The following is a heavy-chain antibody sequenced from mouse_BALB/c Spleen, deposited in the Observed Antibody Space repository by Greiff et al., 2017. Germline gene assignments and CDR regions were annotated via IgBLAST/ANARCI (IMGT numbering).Heavy chain of an antibody. D-gene: IGHD2-1*01. Sequence: VKLMESGPGLVAPSQSLSITCTVSGFSLTGYGVNWVRQPPGKGLGWLGMIWGDGSTDYNSALKSRLSISKDNSKSQVFLKMNSLQTDDTARYYCARYGNYPYFDYWGQGTTLTVSA. J-gene: IGHJ2*01. CDR2: IWGDGST. V-gene: IGHV2-6-7*01. CDR3: ARYGNYPYFDY. CDR1: GFSLTGYG.